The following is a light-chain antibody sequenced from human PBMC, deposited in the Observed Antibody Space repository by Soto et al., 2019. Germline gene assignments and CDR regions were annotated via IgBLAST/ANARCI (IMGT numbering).Light chain of an antibody. J-gene: IGKJ1*01. CDR3: QQYGSSTRT. CDR1: QSVSNSY. V-gene: IGKV3-20*01. CDR2: GAS. Sequence: EIVLTQSPGTLSLSPGERATLSCRASQSVSNSYLAWYQQKLGHAPRLLIYGASTRAPGIPDRFSGSGSGTDFTLTISRLEPEDFALYYCQQYGSSTRTFGQGTKVEIK.